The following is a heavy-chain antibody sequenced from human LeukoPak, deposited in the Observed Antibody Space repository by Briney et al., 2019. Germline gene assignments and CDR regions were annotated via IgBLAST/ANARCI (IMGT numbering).Heavy chain of an antibody. Sequence: GGSLRLSCAASGFTFSNYNMNWVRQAPGQGLEWVSSINSRGGYIYYAESVKGRFTISRDNAKNSLYLQMNSLRAEDTAVYYCAREGYSGYDGEFDYWGQGTLVTVSS. CDR3: AREGYSGYDGEFDY. CDR2: INSRGGYI. V-gene: IGHV3-21*01. J-gene: IGHJ4*02. D-gene: IGHD5-12*01. CDR1: GFTFSNYN.